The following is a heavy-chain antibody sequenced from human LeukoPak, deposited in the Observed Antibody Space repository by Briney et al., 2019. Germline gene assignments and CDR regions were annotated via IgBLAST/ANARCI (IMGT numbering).Heavy chain of an antibody. Sequence: GGSLRLSCAASGFTFSSHAMNWVRQAPGKGLEWVSSIGGIGASTYYADSVKGRFTISRDNSKNTLYLQMNSLRTEDTALYYCAKAAYGDYVNWFDPWGQGILVIVSS. D-gene: IGHD4-17*01. CDR1: GFTFSSHA. J-gene: IGHJ5*02. CDR3: AKAAYGDYVNWFDP. V-gene: IGHV3-23*01. CDR2: IGGIGAST.